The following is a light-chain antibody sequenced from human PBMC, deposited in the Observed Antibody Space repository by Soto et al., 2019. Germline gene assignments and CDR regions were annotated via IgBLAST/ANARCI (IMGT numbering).Light chain of an antibody. CDR1: PSVTNY. V-gene: IGKV3-11*01. CDR3: QQRNHCPTVT. CDR2: GAF. J-gene: IGKJ5*01. Sequence: EIVLTQSPATLSLSPGSRATLSCTASPSVTNYLAWYQQKPGQPPRLLIYGAFTRAAGIPARFSGSGSGTDFTLTISSLEPEDSAVYYCQQRNHCPTVTFGQGTRLEIK.